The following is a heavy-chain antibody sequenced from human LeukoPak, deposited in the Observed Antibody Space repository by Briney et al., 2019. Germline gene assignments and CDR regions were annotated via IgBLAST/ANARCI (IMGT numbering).Heavy chain of an antibody. V-gene: IGHV3-48*01. J-gene: IGHJ6*02. CDR3: ARGPGSSGYYFTNYYYGMDV. CDR1: GFTFSSYS. CDR2: ISSSSRTI. Sequence: GGSLRLSCAASGFTFSSYSMNWVRQAPGKGLEWVSYISSSSRTIYYADSVKGRFTISRDNAKNSLYLQMNSLRAEDTAVYYCARGPGSSGYYFTNYYYGMDVWGQGTTVTVSS. D-gene: IGHD3-22*01.